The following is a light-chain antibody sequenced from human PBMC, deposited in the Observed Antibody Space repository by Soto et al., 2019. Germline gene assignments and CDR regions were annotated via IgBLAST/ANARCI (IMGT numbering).Light chain of an antibody. CDR3: QQYSTYPWT. V-gene: IGKV1-5*01. J-gene: IGKJ1*01. CDR1: QSISSW. Sequence: DIHITHSPSTLSPSFVDRVTITCRASQSISSWLAWYQQKPGKAPKVLIFDASSLESGVPSRFSGSGSATEFTLTISSLQPDDFATYYCQQYSTYPWTFGQGTKVDI. CDR2: DAS.